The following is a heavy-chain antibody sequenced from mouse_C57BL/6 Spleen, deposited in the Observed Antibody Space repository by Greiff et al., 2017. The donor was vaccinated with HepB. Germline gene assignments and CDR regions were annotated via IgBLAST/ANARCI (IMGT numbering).Heavy chain of an antibody. V-gene: IGHV1-9*01. CDR2: ILPGSGST. J-gene: IGHJ1*03. CDR3: ARTGDHNYPPYWYIDV. Sequence: QVQLKQSVAELMMPGASVKLSCKATGYSFTGFWTEWVKQRPGHGLEWIGEILPGSGSTNYNEKFKGKATFTADTSSNTAYMQLSSLTTEDSAIYYCARTGDHNYPPYWYIDVWGTGTPVTVSS. D-gene: IGHD1-2*01. CDR1: GYSFTGFW.